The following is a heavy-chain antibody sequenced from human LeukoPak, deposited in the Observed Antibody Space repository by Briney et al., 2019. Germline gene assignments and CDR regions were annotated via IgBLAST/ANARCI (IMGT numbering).Heavy chain of an antibody. CDR3: ARGGGVVAAAVYDY. CDR1: GYTFTGYY. V-gene: IGHV1-2*02. D-gene: IGHD6-13*01. Sequence: ATVKVSCKASGYTFTGYYMHWVRQAPGQGLEWMGWINPNSGGTNYAQKFQGRVTITRDTSISTAYMELSRLRSDDTAVYYCARGGGVVAAAVYDYWGQGTLVTVSS. J-gene: IGHJ4*02. CDR2: INPNSGGT.